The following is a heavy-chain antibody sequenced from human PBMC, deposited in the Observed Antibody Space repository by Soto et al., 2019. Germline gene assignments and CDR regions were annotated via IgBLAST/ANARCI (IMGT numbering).Heavy chain of an antibody. V-gene: IGHV4-30-4*01. Sequence: QVQLQESGPGLEKPSQTLSLTCTVSGGSISSGGYYWSWIRQPPGKGLEWIGYIYYSGSTYYNPSLKSRVTISVDTSKNQFSLKLSSVTAADTAVYYCAREGSGYDHTFFDYWGQGTLVTVSS. J-gene: IGHJ4*02. CDR2: IYYSGST. CDR3: AREGSGYDHTFFDY. CDR1: GGSISSGGYY. D-gene: IGHD5-12*01.